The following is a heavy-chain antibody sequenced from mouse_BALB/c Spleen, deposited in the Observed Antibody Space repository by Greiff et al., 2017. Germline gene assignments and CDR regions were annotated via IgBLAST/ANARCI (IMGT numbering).Heavy chain of an antibody. CDR2: ISSGGST. CDR3: ARDYDGHYGGWFAY. D-gene: IGHD2-3*01. V-gene: IGHV5-6-5*01. Sequence: EVQLVESGGGLVKPGGSLKLSCAASGFTFSSYAMSWVRQTPEKRLEWVASISSGGSTYYPDSVKGRFTISRDNARNILYLQMSSLRSEDTAMYYCARDYDGHYGGWFAYWGQGTLVTVSA. J-gene: IGHJ3*01. CDR1: GFTFSSYA.